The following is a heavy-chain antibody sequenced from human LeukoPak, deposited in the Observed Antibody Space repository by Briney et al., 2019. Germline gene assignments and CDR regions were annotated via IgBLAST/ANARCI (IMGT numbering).Heavy chain of an antibody. Sequence: GGSLRLSCAASGFTFSNYWMTWVRQAPGKGLEWVASIKLDGSEKYYVDSVKGRFTISRDNAKNSLFLQMNSLTAEDTAVYYCAKRIAVAGPYFDYWGQGTLVTVSS. D-gene: IGHD6-19*01. J-gene: IGHJ4*02. CDR3: AKRIAVAGPYFDY. V-gene: IGHV3-7*05. CDR2: IKLDGSEK. CDR1: GFTFSNYW.